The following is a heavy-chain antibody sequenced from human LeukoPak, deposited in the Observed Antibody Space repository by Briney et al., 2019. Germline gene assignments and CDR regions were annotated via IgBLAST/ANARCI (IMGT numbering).Heavy chain of an antibody. Sequence: PSETLSLTCTVSGDSISSTTYYWSWIRQPAGKGLEWIGRIYTSGSTNYNPSLKSRVTMSVDTSKNQFSLKLSSVTAADTAVYYCAREETPYYYDSSGYYRYWGQGTLVTVSS. J-gene: IGHJ4*02. V-gene: IGHV4-61*02. CDR1: GDSISSTTYY. CDR3: AREETPYYYDSSGYYRY. D-gene: IGHD3-22*01. CDR2: IYTSGST.